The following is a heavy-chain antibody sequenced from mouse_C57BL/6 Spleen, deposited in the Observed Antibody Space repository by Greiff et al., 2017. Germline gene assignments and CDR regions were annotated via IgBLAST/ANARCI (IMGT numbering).Heavy chain of an antibody. CDR1: GFTFSSYT. CDR3: ARQLGRGGYYFDY. J-gene: IGHJ2*01. CDR2: ISGGGGNT. V-gene: IGHV5-9*01. Sequence: ESGGGLVKPGGSLKLSCAASGFTFSSYTMSWVRQTPEKRLEWVATISGGGGNTYYPDSVKGRFTISRDNAKNTLYLQMSSLRSEDTALYYCARQLGRGGYYFDYWGQGTTLTVSS. D-gene: IGHD4-1*01.